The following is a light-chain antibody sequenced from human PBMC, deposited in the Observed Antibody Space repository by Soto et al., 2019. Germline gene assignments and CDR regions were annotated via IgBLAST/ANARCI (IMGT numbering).Light chain of an antibody. CDR1: SSNIGAGYA. V-gene: IGLV1-40*01. Sequence: QSVLTQPPSVSGAPGQRVTMSCTGSSSNIGAGYAVHWYQQLPGTAPKLLISGNTNRPSGVPDRFSGSKSGTSASLAITGLQAEDEADYYCQSYDSSLSGYVFGTGTKLTVL. CDR2: GNT. CDR3: QSYDSSLSGYV. J-gene: IGLJ1*01.